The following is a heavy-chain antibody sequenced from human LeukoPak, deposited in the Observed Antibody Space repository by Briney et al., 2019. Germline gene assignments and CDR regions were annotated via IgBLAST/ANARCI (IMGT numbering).Heavy chain of an antibody. Sequence: GGSLRLSCAASGFTFSTYWMTWVRQAPGKGLEWVANIKEDGSAKSHVDSVKGRFTISRDNAKNSLNLQMNSLRAEGTAVYYCARTNSYGYDYWGQGTLVTVSS. V-gene: IGHV3-7*05. CDR1: GFTFSTYW. CDR3: ARTNSYGYDY. CDR2: IKEDGSAK. D-gene: IGHD5-18*01. J-gene: IGHJ4*02.